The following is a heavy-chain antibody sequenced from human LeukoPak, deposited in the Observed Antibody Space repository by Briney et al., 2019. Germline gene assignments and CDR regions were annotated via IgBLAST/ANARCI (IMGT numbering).Heavy chain of an antibody. CDR3: AREHMTRVTLDY. CDR2: IYPNSGGT. V-gene: IGHV1-2*02. D-gene: IGHD4-17*01. CDR1: GYTFTGYY. Sequence: GASVKVSCKASGYTFTGYYMHWVRQAPGQGLEWMGWIYPNSGGTKYAQKFQGRVTMTRDTSISTAYLELSRLRSDDTAVYYCAREHMTRVTLDYWGPGTLVTVSS. J-gene: IGHJ4*02.